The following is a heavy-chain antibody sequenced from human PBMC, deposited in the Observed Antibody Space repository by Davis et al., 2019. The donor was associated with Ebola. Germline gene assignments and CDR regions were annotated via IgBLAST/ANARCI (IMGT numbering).Heavy chain of an antibody. CDR1: GGSFSGYY. V-gene: IGHV4-34*01. J-gene: IGHJ5*02. Sequence: PSETLSLTCAVYGGSFSGYYWSWIRQPPGKGLEWIGEINHSGSTNYNPSLKSRVTMSVDTSKNQFSLKLSSVTAADTAVYYCARDQLRDVRTYARLENWFDPWGQGTLVTVSS. CDR3: ARDQLRDVRTYARLENWFDP. CDR2: INHSGST. D-gene: IGHD3-16*01.